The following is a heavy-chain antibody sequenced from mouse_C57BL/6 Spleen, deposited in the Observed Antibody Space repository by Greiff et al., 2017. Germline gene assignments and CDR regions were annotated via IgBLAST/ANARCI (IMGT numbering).Heavy chain of an antibody. D-gene: IGHD1-2*01. J-gene: IGHJ2*01. V-gene: IGHV1-19*01. Sequence: EVQLQQSGPVLVKPGASVKMSCKASGYTFTDYYMNWVKQSHGKSLEWIGVINPYNGGTSYNQKFKGKATLTVDKSSSTAYMELNSLTSEDSAVYYCARQSITTVTYYFDYWGQGTTLTVSS. CDR1: GYTFTDYY. CDR2: INPYNGGT. CDR3: ARQSITTVTYYFDY.